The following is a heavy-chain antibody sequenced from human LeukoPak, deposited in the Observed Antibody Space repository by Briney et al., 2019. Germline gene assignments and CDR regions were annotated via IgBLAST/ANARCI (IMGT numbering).Heavy chain of an antibody. V-gene: IGHV5-51*01. J-gene: IGHJ4*02. CDR2: IYPGDSDT. D-gene: IGHD5-12*01. CDR1: GYSFTNYW. CDR3: ARPSAYSGYDELYY. Sequence: RGESLKISCKASGYSFTNYWIAWVRQMPGKGLEWMGFIYPGDSDTRYSPSFEGHVTISADKSITTAYLQWSSLQASDTAMYYCARPSAYSGYDELYYWGQGTLVTVSS.